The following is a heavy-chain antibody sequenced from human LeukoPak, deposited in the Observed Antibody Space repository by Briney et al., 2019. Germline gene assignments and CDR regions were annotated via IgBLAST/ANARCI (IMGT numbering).Heavy chain of an antibody. D-gene: IGHD5-18*01. Sequence: GGSLRLSCAASGFTFSNYDMHWVRQAPSKGLGWVAFIRYDGSNKYYADSVRGRFTISRDNSKNTLYLQMNSLRTEDTAFYYCAKVLRAYNFGNDPFDIWGRGTMVTVSS. V-gene: IGHV3-30*02. CDR3: AKVLRAYNFGNDPFDI. CDR2: IRYDGSNK. J-gene: IGHJ3*02. CDR1: GFTFSNYD.